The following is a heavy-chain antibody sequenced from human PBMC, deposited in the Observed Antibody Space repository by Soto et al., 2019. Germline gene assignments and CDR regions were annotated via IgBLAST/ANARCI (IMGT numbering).Heavy chain of an antibody. D-gene: IGHD6-6*01. CDR3: APEGPYSSSELL. CDR2: FDPEDGET. V-gene: IGHV1-24*01. J-gene: IGHJ4*02. Sequence: XSVKVANNVAGYSLTELSMDWVRQAPGKGLEWMGGFDPEDGETIYAQKFQGRVTMTEDTSTDTAYMELSSLRSEDTAVYYRAPEGPYSSSELLWGQGTLVTVSS. CDR1: GYSLTELS.